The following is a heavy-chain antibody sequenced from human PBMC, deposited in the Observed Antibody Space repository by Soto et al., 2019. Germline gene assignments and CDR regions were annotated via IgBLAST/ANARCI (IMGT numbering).Heavy chain of an antibody. Sequence: QVQLVQSGAEVKKPGASVKVSCKASGYTFTSYGISWVRQAPGQGLEWMGWIIAYNGNTNYAQKLQGRVTMTTDTATRKAYMELRSLRSDATAVYYCARIPNERGGWFDPWGQGTLVTVSS. J-gene: IGHJ5*02. CDR3: ARIPNERGGWFDP. CDR2: IIAYNGNT. CDR1: GYTFTSYG. V-gene: IGHV1-18*01. D-gene: IGHD2-8*01.